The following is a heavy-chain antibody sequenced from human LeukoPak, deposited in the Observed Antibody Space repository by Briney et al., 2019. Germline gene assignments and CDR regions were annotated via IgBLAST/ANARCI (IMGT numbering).Heavy chain of an antibody. V-gene: IGHV3-53*05. J-gene: IGHJ3*02. CDR1: GFTVSSNY. CDR3: AVVVTADAFDI. CDR2: IYSGGST. Sequence: GGSLRLSCAASGFTVSSNYMSWVRQAPGKGLEWVSVIYSGGSTYYADPVKGRFTISRDNSKNTLYLQMNSLRAEDTAVYYCAVVVTADAFDIWGQGTMVTVSS. D-gene: IGHD2-21*02.